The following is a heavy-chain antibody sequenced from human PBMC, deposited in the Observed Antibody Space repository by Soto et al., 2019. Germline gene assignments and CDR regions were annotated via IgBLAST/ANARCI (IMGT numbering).Heavy chain of an antibody. J-gene: IGHJ4*02. CDR1: GDSVSSNSAT. D-gene: IGHD3-3*01. Sequence: PSQTLSLTCAISGDSVSSNSATWNWIRQSPSRGLEWLGRTYYRSRWNNDYAVSVKSRITINPDTSQNQLSLQLNSVTPEDTAVYYCARGFGSVSRSHFDYWGQGTLVTVSS. V-gene: IGHV6-1*01. CDR2: TYYRSRWNN. CDR3: ARGFGSVSRSHFDY.